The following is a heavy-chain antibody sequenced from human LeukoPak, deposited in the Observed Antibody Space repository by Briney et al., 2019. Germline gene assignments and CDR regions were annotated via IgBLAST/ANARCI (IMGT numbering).Heavy chain of an antibody. Sequence: GGSLRLSCAASGFTFDDYAMHRVRQAPGKGLEWVSLISWDGGSTYYADSVKGRFTISRDNSKNSLYLQMNSLRAEDTALYYCAKDIGSGRYYDSSGYYNYWGQGTLVTVSS. V-gene: IGHV3-43D*03. CDR3: AKDIGSGRYYDSSGYYNY. CDR2: ISWDGGST. D-gene: IGHD3-22*01. J-gene: IGHJ4*02. CDR1: GFTFDDYA.